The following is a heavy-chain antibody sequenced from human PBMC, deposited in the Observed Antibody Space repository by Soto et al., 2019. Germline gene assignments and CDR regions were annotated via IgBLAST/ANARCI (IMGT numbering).Heavy chain of an antibody. CDR1: GGSISSYY. J-gene: IGHJ4*02. Sequence: SETLSLTCTVSGGSISSYYWSWIRQPPGKGLEWIGYIYYSGSTNYNPSLKSLVTISVDTSKNQFSLKLSSVTAADTAVYYCARGRQVVAATLYQYYFDYWGQGTLVTVSS. CDR2: IYYSGST. D-gene: IGHD2-15*01. V-gene: IGHV4-59*01. CDR3: ARGRQVVAATLYQYYFDY.